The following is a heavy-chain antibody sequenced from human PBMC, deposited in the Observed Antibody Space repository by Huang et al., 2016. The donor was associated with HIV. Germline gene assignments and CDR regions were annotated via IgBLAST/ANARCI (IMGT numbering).Heavy chain of an antibody. J-gene: IGHJ3*02. CDR1: GGSIISSGYS. CDR2: FYHSGTA. V-gene: IGHV4-30-2*01. Sequence: QLQLQEYGSRLVRPSETLSLTCAVSGGSIISSGYSWSWIRQPPGKGLEWIGYFYHSGTASYNPSLKSRVTMSVDTSKDRFSLKLTSVTAAYTAVYYCARDLYSSGWHAFDTWGQGTMVTVSS. D-gene: IGHD6-19*01. CDR3: ARDLYSSGWHAFDT.